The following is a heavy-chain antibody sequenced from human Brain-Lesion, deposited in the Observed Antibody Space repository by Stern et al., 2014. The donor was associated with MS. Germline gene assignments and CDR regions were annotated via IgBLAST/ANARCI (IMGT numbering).Heavy chain of an antibody. CDR1: GFTFSDHF. CDR3: ARDNKVYGIDV. J-gene: IGHJ6*02. CDR2: IRNKANSYST. Sequence: DVQLLESGGGLVQPGGSLRLSCAASGFTFSDHFIDWVRQAPGKGLEWVGRIRNKANSYSTEYAASVKGRFTFSRDDSKNSLFVQMNSLRIEDTAIYYCARDNKVYGIDVLGQGTSVTVSS. D-gene: IGHD2/OR15-2a*01. V-gene: IGHV3-72*01.